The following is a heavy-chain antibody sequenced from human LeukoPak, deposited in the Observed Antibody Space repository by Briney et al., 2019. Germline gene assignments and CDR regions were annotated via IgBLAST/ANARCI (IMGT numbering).Heavy chain of an antibody. Sequence: KPSQTLSLTCAVSGGSISSGGYSWSWIRQPPGKGLEWIGYIYHSGSTYYNPSLKSRVTISVDRSKNQFSLKLSSVTAADTAVYYCARARLRYYFDYWGQGTLVTVSS. CDR3: ARARLRYYFDY. CDR1: GGSISSGGYS. CDR2: IYHSGST. D-gene: IGHD4-17*01. J-gene: IGHJ4*02. V-gene: IGHV4-30-2*01.